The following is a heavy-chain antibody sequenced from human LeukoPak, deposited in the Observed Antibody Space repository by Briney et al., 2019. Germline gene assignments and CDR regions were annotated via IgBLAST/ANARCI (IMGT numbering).Heavy chain of an antibody. CDR2: IKSKTDGGAT. V-gene: IGHV3-15*01. CDR1: GFTFSNAW. CDR3: TTEAYYYDSGAIKYFDY. D-gene: IGHD3-22*01. J-gene: IGHJ4*02. Sequence: GGSLRLSCAASGFTFSNAWMSWVRQAPGKGLEWVGRIKSKTDGGATHYAAPVKGRFTISRDDSKHTLYLQMNSLKTEDTAVYYCTTEAYYYDSGAIKYFDYWGQGTLVTVSS.